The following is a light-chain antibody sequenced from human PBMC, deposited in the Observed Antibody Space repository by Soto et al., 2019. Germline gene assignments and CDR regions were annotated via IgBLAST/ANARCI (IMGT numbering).Light chain of an antibody. CDR3: QSYNDWPAWT. J-gene: IGKJ1*01. V-gene: IGKV3-15*01. CDR2: GAS. Sequence: EIVMTQSPATLSVSPGERATLSCRASQRVSSNLAWYQQKPGQAPRLLMHGASTRATGIPARFSGSGSGTEFTLTISSLQSEDFAVYSCQSYNDWPAWTFGQGTKVDIK. CDR1: QRVSSN.